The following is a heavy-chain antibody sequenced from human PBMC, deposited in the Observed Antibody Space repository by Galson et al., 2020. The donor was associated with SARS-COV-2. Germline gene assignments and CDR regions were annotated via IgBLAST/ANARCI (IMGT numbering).Heavy chain of an antibody. CDR1: GFTFNDYA. CDR3: AKDSHPYYYDSSGYNPNYFDS. Sequence: GESLKISCAASGFTFNDYAMTWVRQTPGKGLEWVSTMNGGGGKTFYADSVKGRVTVYRDNFKSTLYLQISNLRAEETAIYYCAKDSHPYYYDSSGYNPNYFDSWGQGTLVTVSS. J-gene: IGHJ4*02. CDR2: MNGGGGKT. V-gene: IGHV3-23*01. D-gene: IGHD3-22*01.